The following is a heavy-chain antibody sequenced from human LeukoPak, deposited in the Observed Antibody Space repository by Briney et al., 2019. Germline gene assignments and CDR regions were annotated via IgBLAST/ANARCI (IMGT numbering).Heavy chain of an antibody. J-gene: IGHJ4*02. CDR3: AIGPLIEVAGTTWDY. V-gene: IGHV3-23*01. CDR1: GFTVSSNH. CDR2: ISGSGGST. Sequence: PGGSLRLSCAASGFTVSSNHMNWVRQAPGEGLEWVSAISGSGGSTYYADSVKGRFTISRDNSKNTLYLQMNSLGAEDTAVYYCAIGPLIEVAGTTWDYWGQGTLVTVSS. D-gene: IGHD6-19*01.